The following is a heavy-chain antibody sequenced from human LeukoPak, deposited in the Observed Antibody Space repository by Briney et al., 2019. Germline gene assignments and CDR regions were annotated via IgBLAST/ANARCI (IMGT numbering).Heavy chain of an antibody. CDR3: ARGPYSGYDWGTYYFDY. CDR1: GYTFTSYG. J-gene: IGHJ4*02. V-gene: IGHV1-18*04. CDR2: ISSNNGKT. Sequence: ASVKVSCKGSGYTFTSYGISWVRQAPGQGLEWMGWISSNNGKTKYAQRFQGRVTMTTDTFTSTSYMEVRGLRSDDTSVYYCARGPYSGYDWGTYYFDYWGQGTLVTVSS. D-gene: IGHD5-12*01.